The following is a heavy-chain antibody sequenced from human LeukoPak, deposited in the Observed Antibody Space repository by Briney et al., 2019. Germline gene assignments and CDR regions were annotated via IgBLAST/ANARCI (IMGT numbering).Heavy chain of an antibody. Sequence: PSETLSLTCTISGGSISSYYWSWIRHPPGKGLEWIGYIYYDGSTNYNPSLKSRVTMSVDTSKNQFSLELSSVTAADTAVYYCAREGTYPSDYWGPGTVDTVSS. CDR1: GGSISSYY. CDR3: AREGTYPSDY. J-gene: IGHJ4*02. CDR2: IYYDGST. V-gene: IGHV4-59*01.